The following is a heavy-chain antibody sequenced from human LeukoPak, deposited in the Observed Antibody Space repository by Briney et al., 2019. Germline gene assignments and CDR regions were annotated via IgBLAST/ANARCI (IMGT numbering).Heavy chain of an antibody. CDR1: GFTFNTYT. J-gene: IGHJ4*02. D-gene: IGHD6-13*01. CDR3: ARDHFTGSSWWDY. Sequence: QPGGSLRLSCAASGFTFNTYTMNWVRQAPGKGLEWVSYISGSSGIIYYADSVKGRFTTSRDNAKNSLYLQMNSLRAEDTAVYYCARDHFTGSSWWDYWGQGTLVTVSS. V-gene: IGHV3-48*04. CDR2: ISGSSGII.